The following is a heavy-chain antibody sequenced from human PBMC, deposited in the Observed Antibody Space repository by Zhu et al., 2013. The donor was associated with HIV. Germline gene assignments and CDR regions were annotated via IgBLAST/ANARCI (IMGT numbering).Heavy chain of an antibody. CDR2: INPNSGGT. J-gene: IGHJ4*02. CDR3: AREVRRLLAPFDY. D-gene: IGHD2-2*01. CDR1: GYTFTAYY. Sequence: QVQLVQSGAEVKKPGASVKVSCKASGYTFTAYYLHWVRQAPGRGLEWMGWINPNSGGTITAQKFQGRVTMSRDTSISTAYLELSRLKSDDTTIYYCAREVRRLLAPFDYWGQGTLVTVSS. V-gene: IGHV1-2*02.